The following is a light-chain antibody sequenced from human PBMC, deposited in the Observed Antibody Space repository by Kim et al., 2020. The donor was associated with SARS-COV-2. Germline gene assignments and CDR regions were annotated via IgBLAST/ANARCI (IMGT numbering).Light chain of an antibody. CDR2: AAF. J-gene: IGKJ1*01. CDR3: LQDYNYPWT. Sequence: ASVGGRVSISCRASQVIRNDLGWYQQNPGTAPNLLYYAAFSLQSGVPSRFSSSGSGTDFTLTISSLQPEVFASYYCLQDYNYPWTFGQGTKVDIK. V-gene: IGKV1-6*01. CDR1: QVIRND.